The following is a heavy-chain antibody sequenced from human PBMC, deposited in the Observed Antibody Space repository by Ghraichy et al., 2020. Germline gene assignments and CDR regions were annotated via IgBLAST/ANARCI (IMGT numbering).Heavy chain of an antibody. CDR1: GFTFSIYW. Sequence: GGSLRLSCAASGFTFSIYWMTWVRQAPGEGLEWVSIIYSGTNTYYTDSVKGRFTISRDNSKNTLDLQMNSLRAEDTAVYYCARDKGGGYCSSTSCQQTYFDLWRRGTLVTVSS. CDR2: IYSGTNT. J-gene: IGHJ2*01. D-gene: IGHD2-2*01. CDR3: ARDKGGGYCSSTSCQQTYFDL. V-gene: IGHV3-53*01.